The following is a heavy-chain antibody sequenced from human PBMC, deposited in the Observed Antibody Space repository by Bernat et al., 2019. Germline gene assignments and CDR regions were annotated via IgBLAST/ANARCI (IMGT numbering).Heavy chain of an antibody. Sequence: EEQLVESGGGLVQPGGSLRLSCVASGFTLSGHWMHWVRQVPGKGLMWVSRMSSEGTGTTYADSVKGRFTISRDNANNTVYLQMDSLSVEDTAVYYWAPRRIVGTTHGAFNIWGRGTMVTVSS. CDR1: GFTLSGHW. CDR2: MSSEGTGT. CDR3: APRRIVGTTHGAFNI. J-gene: IGHJ3*02. V-gene: IGHV3-74*02. D-gene: IGHD1-26*01.